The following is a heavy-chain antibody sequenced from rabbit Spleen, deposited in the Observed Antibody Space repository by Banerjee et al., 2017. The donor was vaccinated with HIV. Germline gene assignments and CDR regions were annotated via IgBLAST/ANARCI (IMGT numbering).Heavy chain of an antibody. Sequence: QQQVEESGGGLVKPGASLTLTCTASGFSFSSGYWICWVRQAPGKGVEWIVCIYTGDRSTNYATCAKGRFTISKNSSSTVTLQLTSLTVADAATYFFARDTCGSFSAYDMDLWGPGTLVTVS. V-gene: IGHV1S45*01. J-gene: IGHJ6*01. CDR2: IYTGDRST. D-gene: IGHD5-1*01. CDR3: ARDTCGSFSAYDMDL. CDR1: GFSFSSGYW.